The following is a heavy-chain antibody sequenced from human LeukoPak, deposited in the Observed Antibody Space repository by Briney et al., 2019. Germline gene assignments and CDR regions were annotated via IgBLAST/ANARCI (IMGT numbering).Heavy chain of an antibody. CDR2: IYHSGGN. V-gene: IGHV4-59*11. Sequence: SETLSLTCSVSGGSISSHYWSWIRQPPGKALEWIGYIYHSGGNRYNPSLKSRVTISLDTSKNQLSLQLSSVTAADTAVYYCAKAGSYDSSGYYFSDWGQGTLVTVSS. CDR1: GGSISSHY. CDR3: AKAGSYDSSGYYFSD. D-gene: IGHD3-22*01. J-gene: IGHJ4*02.